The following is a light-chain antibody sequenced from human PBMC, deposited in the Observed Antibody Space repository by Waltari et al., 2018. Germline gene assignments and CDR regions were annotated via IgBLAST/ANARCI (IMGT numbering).Light chain of an antibody. V-gene: IGLV2-14*01. CDR3: SSYTTSSTLA. Sequence: QSALTQPASVSGSPGQSITISCTGTLSDIGTYKYVSWYQQHPGKVPRLIIYEGSRRPPGSSDRVFGCKSGKTSSLTIAGLQAEDEADYFCSSYTTSSTLAFGGGTKLTV. CDR1: LSDIGTYKY. CDR2: EGS. J-gene: IGLJ2*01.